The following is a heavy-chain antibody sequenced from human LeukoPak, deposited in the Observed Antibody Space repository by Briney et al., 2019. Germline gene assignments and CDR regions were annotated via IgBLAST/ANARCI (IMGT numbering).Heavy chain of an antibody. V-gene: IGHV1-8*01. Sequence: ASVKVSCKASGYTFTSYDINWVRQATGQGLEWMGWMNPNSGNTGYAQKFQGRVTMTRNTSISTAYMELSSLRSEDAAVYYCARTTSKKNPLDYWGQGTLVTVSS. J-gene: IGHJ4*02. CDR2: MNPNSGNT. CDR1: GYTFTSYD. CDR3: ARTTSKKNPLDY. D-gene: IGHD1-1*01.